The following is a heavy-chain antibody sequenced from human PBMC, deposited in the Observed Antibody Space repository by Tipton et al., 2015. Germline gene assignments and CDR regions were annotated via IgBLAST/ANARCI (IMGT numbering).Heavy chain of an antibody. Sequence: TLSLTCAVYGGSFSDYNWNWIRQSPGKGLEWIGSISYSGSTYYNPSLKSRVTISVDTPKNQFSLKVTSVTAADTAVYYCASDSNDYWCFDYWGQGRLVTVSS. J-gene: IGHJ4*02. V-gene: IGHV4-34*01. CDR2: ISYSGST. CDR3: ASDSNDYWCFDY. CDR1: GGSFSDYN. D-gene: IGHD2-8*01.